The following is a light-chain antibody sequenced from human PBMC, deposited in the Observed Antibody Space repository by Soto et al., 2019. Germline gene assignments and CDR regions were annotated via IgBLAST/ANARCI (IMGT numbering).Light chain of an antibody. CDR3: QQYDYWPPYT. Sequence: EIVMTQSPATLSMSPGERAIVSCRASQSIRDNLAWYQQTPGRAPRLLIYGASIRATGVQARFSGSGSGTEFTLTISSLQSEDFAVYYCQQYDYWPPYTFGQGTKVEIK. J-gene: IGKJ2*01. CDR1: QSIRDN. CDR2: GAS. V-gene: IGKV3-15*01.